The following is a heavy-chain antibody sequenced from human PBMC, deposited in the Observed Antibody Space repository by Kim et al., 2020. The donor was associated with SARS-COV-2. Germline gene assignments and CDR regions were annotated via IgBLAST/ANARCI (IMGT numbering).Heavy chain of an antibody. V-gene: IGHV4-39*01. CDR1: GGSISSSSYY. CDR2: FYYSGST. J-gene: IGHJ4*02. D-gene: IGHD3-10*01. CDR3: GTLGDVSGSRQDY. Sequence: SETLSLTCTVSGGSISSSSYYWGWIRPSPGKGLDYFGSFYYSGSTFYNPSLKSRVTISVDTSENQFSLKLSSVTAADTALYYCGTLGDVSGSRQDYWGQGTLVPVSS.